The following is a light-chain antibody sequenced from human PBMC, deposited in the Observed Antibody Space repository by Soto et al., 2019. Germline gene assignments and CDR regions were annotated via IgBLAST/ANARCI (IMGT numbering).Light chain of an antibody. CDR3: QQYGSSPPT. CDR2: GAS. V-gene: IGKV3-20*01. Sequence: IVLTQSPGTLSLSPWERTTLSCMASQSISRYLAWYQQKPGQGPRLLIYGASSRATGTPDRFSGSGSGTDFTLTINRLEPEDFALYYCQQYGSSPPTFGQGTKVDIK. J-gene: IGKJ1*01. CDR1: QSISRY.